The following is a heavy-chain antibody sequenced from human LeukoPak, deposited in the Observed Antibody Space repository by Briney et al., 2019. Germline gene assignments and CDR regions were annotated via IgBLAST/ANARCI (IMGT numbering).Heavy chain of an antibody. Sequence: ASVKVSCKASGYTFTGYYMHWVRQAPGQGLGWMGWINPNRGGTNYAQKFQGRVTMTRDTSISTAYMELSRLRSDDTAVYYCARDRSKYQLLYSWFDPWGQGTLVTVSS. CDR2: INPNRGGT. V-gene: IGHV1-2*02. J-gene: IGHJ5*02. D-gene: IGHD2-2*02. CDR1: GYTFTGYY. CDR3: ARDRSKYQLLYSWFDP.